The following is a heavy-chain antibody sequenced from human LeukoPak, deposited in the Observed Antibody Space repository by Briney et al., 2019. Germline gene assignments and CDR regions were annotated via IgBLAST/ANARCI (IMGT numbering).Heavy chain of an antibody. D-gene: IGHD6-13*01. CDR2: IYTSGST. CDR3: AREGGQQLVLRNYYYYGMDV. CDR1: GGSISSYY. V-gene: IGHV4-4*07. J-gene: IGHJ6*02. Sequence: SETLSLTCTVSGGSISSYYWSCIRQPAGKGLEWIGRIYTSGSTNYNPSLKSRVTMSVDTSKNQFSLKLSSVTAADTAVYYCAREGGQQLVLRNYYYYGMDVWGQGTTVTVSS.